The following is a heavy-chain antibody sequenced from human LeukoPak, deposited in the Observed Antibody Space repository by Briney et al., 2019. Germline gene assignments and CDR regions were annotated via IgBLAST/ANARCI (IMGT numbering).Heavy chain of an antibody. CDR2: IIPILGIA. V-gene: IGHV1-69*04. CDR3: ARDQGYSGSLRYGYGMDV. D-gene: IGHD1-26*01. Sequence: ASVTVSCKASGGTVSSYAISWVRQAPGQGLEWMGRIIPILGIANYAQKFQGRVTITADKSTSTAYMELSSLRSADTAVYYCARDQGYSGSLRYGYGMDVWGQGTTVTVSS. CDR1: GGTVSSYA. J-gene: IGHJ6*02.